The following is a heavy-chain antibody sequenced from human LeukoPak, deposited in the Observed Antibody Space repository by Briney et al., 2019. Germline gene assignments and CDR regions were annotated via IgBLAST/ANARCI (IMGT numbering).Heavy chain of an antibody. Sequence: PGGSLRLSCAASGFTFSSYAMSWVRQAPGKGLEGVSAISGSGGSTYYADSVKGRFTISRDNSKNPLYLQMNSLRAEDTAVYYWAKLRRRGYYDSSGYSLGHYFDYWGQGTLVTVSS. J-gene: IGHJ4*02. D-gene: IGHD3-22*01. CDR3: AKLRRRGYYDSSGYSLGHYFDY. CDR1: GFTFSSYA. CDR2: ISGSGGST. V-gene: IGHV3-23*01.